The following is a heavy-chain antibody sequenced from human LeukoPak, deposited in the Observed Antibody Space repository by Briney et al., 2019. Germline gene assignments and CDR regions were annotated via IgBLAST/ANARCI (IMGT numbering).Heavy chain of an antibody. D-gene: IGHD6-19*01. V-gene: IGHV4-4*07. Sequence: SETLSLICTVSGGSISNYHWSWIRQPAGKGLEWIGQIHTSGSTNYNPPLKSRVTMSIDTTEDQVSLTIRSVTAADTAFYYCARRDISSGRSLDYWGQGTLVTVSS. J-gene: IGHJ4*02. CDR3: ARRDISSGRSLDY. CDR2: IHTSGST. CDR1: GGSISNYH.